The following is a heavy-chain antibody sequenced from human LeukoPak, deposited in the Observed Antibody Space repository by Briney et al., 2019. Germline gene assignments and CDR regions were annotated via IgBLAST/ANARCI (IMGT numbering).Heavy chain of an antibody. V-gene: IGHV3-23*01. Sequence: PGGSLRLSCAASGFTFSGYAMSWVRQAPGQGLEWVSGINNGGGSTYYADSVKGRFTISRDNSKNTLYLQMNSLRAEDTAVYYCAKEAGYYGSGSYPTDYWGQGTLVTVSS. CDR1: GFTFSGYA. J-gene: IGHJ4*02. D-gene: IGHD3-10*01. CDR3: AKEAGYYGSGSYPTDY. CDR2: INNGGGST.